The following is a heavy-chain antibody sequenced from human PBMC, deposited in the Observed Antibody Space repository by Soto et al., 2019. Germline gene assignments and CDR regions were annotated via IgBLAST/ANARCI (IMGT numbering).Heavy chain of an antibody. CDR1: GASISNYF. Sequence: LSLTCTVSGASISNYFWTWIRQPAGKGLDWIGRISTSGTTNYNPSLKSRVTMSVDTSKNHFSLNLSSVTAADTAVYYCAREAGPDRWFDPWGQRTLVTVST. J-gene: IGHJ5*02. CDR2: ISTSGTT. CDR3: AREAGPDRWFDP. D-gene: IGHD6-19*01. V-gene: IGHV4-4*07.